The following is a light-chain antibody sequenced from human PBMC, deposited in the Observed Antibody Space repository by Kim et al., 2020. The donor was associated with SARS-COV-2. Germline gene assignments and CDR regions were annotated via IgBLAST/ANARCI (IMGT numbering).Light chain of an antibody. J-gene: IGKJ1*01. Sequence: EIVLTQSPGTLTLSPGDRVTLSCRASQSVSSIYLAWYQQKGGQAPRLLIYGASSRATGIPDRFSGGGSGTDFTITINRLEPEDFAVYYCQQYGSSPGTFGPGTKVDIK. CDR2: GAS. V-gene: IGKV3-20*01. CDR1: QSVSSIY. CDR3: QQYGSSPGT.